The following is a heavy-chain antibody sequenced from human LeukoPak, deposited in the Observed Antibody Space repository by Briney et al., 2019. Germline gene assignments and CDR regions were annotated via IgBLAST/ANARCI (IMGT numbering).Heavy chain of an antibody. V-gene: IGHV1-2*02. CDR2: INPNSGGT. D-gene: IGHD2-2*01. J-gene: IGHJ4*02. Sequence: GASVKVSCKASGYTFTGYYMHWVRQAPGQGLEWMGWINPNSGGTNYAQKFQGRVTMTRDTSISTAYMELSRLRSDDTAVYYCARDRLYCSSTSCYALLDYFDYWGQGTLVTVSS. CDR3: ARDRLYCSSTSCYALLDYFDY. CDR1: GYTFTGYY.